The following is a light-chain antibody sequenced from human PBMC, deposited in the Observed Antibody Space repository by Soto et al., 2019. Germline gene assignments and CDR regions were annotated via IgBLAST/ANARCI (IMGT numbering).Light chain of an antibody. CDR1: QSVSSY. J-gene: IGKJ5*01. CDR2: DAS. Sequence: EIVLTQSPVTLSLSPGERATLSCRASQSVSSYLAWYQQKPGQAPRLLIYDASNRATGIPARFSGGGSGTDFTLTIDNLEPEDFAVFYCQQYGSSEIIFGQGTRLEIK. V-gene: IGKV3-11*01. CDR3: QQYGSSEII.